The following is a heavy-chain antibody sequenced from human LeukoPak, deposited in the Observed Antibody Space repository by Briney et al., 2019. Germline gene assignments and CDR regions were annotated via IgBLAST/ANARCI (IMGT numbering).Heavy chain of an antibody. CDR2: IYYSGST. V-gene: IGHV4-59*01. Sequence: SETLSLTCTVSGGSISSYYWSWIRQPPGKGLEWIGYIYYSGSTNYNPSLKSRVTISVDASKNQFSLKLSFVTAADTAVYYCARVSSSFGYYFDYWGQGTLVTVSS. CDR3: ARVSSSFGYYFDY. D-gene: IGHD3-10*01. CDR1: GGSISSYY. J-gene: IGHJ4*02.